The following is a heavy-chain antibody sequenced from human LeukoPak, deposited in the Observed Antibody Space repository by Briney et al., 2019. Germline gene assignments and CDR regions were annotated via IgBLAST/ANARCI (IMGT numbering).Heavy chain of an antibody. Sequence: GGSLRLSCAASGFTVSSYYMTWVRQAPGKGLEWVSIIYSAGSTYYADSVKGRFTISRDNSKNTLYLQMDSLRAEDKAVYYCARANSGSHSYFQHWGQGTLVTVSS. J-gene: IGHJ1*01. D-gene: IGHD1-26*01. V-gene: IGHV3-53*01. CDR3: ARANSGSHSYFQH. CDR2: IYSAGST. CDR1: GFTVSSYY.